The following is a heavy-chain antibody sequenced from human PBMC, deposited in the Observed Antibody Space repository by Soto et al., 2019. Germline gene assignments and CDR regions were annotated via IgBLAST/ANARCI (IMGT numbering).Heavy chain of an antibody. CDR3: ARGSYYGSGTGGHGMDV. CDR2: IYHSGST. CDR1: GGSISSSNW. V-gene: IGHV4-4*02. J-gene: IGHJ6*02. Sequence: QVQLQEAGPGLVKPSGTLSLTCAVSGGSISSSNWWSWVRQPTGMGLEWLGEIYHSGSTNYNPSLKSRVTISVDKSKNQCSLKLSSVTAADTAVYSCARGSYYGSGTGGHGMDVWGQGTTVTVSS. D-gene: IGHD3-10*01.